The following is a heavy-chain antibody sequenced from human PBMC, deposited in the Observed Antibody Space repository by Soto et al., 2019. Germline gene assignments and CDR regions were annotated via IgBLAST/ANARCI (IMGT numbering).Heavy chain of an antibody. J-gene: IGHJ4*02. D-gene: IGHD2-15*01. V-gene: IGHV1-69*13. CDR2: IIPIFGTA. Sequence: GASVKVSCKAAGATFSSDAISWGRQDPGQGLEWMGGIIPIFGTANYAQKFQGRVTITADESTSTVYMELSSLRSEDTAVYYCTRVYCSGGSCYSIDYWGQGTLVTVSS. CDR1: GATFSSDA. CDR3: TRVYCSGGSCYSIDY.